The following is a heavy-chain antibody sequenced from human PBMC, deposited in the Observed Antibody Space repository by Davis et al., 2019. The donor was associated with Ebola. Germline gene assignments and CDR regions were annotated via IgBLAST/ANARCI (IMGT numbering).Heavy chain of an antibody. D-gene: IGHD7-27*01. Sequence: ASVKVSCKASGYTFTSYDINWVRQATGQGLEWMGWMNPNSGNTGYAQKFQGRVTITRNTSISTAYMELSSLRSEDTAVYYCARAGAPNWGLDYWGQGTLVTVSS. J-gene: IGHJ4*02. CDR1: GYTFTSYD. CDR2: MNPNSGNT. V-gene: IGHV1-8*03. CDR3: ARAGAPNWGLDY.